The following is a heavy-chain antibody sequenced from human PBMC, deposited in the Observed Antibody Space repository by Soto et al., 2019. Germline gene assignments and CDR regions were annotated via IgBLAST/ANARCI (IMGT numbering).Heavy chain of an antibody. V-gene: IGHV4-39*01. D-gene: IGHD6-19*01. CDR2: IYYSGST. CDR3: ARRSGWDETYYYYGMDV. CDR1: GGSISSSSYY. J-gene: IGHJ6*02. Sequence: PSETLSLTCTVSGGSISSSSYYWGWIRQPPGKGLEWIGSIYYSGSTYYNPSLKSRVTISVDTSKNQFSLKLSSVTAADTAVYYCARRSGWDETYYYYGMDVWGQGTTVTVSS.